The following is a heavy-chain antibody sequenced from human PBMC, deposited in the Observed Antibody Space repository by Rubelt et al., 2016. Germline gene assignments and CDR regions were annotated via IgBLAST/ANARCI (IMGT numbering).Heavy chain of an antibody. V-gene: IGHV4-59*01. CDR2: IYYSGST. CDR1: GGSISSYY. D-gene: IGHD5-24*01. Sequence: QVQLQESGPGLVKPSETLSLTCTVSGGSISSYYWSWIRQPPGKGLEWIGYIYYSGSTNYNPSLKSRGTRSVDTSKNQFSLKRRSVTAADTAVYYCASGRRDGYNFDYWGQGTLVTVSS. CDR3: ASGRRDGYNFDY. J-gene: IGHJ4*02.